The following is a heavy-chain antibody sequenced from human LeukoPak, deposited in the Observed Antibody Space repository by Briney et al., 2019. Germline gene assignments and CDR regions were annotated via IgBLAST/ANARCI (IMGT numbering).Heavy chain of an antibody. CDR1: GFTFSSYF. Sequence: GGSLRLSCAASGFTFSSYFMNWVRQAPGQGLEWVANIKPDGTATHYVDSVEGRFTISRDNAKDSLSLQMTSLRAEDTALYYCARGLDYSFDSWGQGTPVTVSS. CDR3: ARGLDYSFDS. J-gene: IGHJ4*02. D-gene: IGHD3-9*01. V-gene: IGHV3-7*01. CDR2: IKPDGTAT.